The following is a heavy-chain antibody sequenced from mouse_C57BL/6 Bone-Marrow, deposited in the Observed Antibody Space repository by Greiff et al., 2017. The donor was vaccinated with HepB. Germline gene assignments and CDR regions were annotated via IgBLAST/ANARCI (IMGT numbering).Heavy chain of an antibody. CDR3: ARRMEIYYDYDYAMDY. CDR2: INPNYGTT. Sequence: EVKLMESGPELVKPGASVKISCKASGYSFTDYNMNWVKQSNGKSLEWIGVINPNYGTTIYNQKFKGKATLTVDKSSSTAYMELRSLTSEDTAVYYCARRMEIYYDYDYAMDYWGQGTSVTVSS. V-gene: IGHV1-39*01. CDR1: GYSFTDYN. D-gene: IGHD2-4*01. J-gene: IGHJ4*01.